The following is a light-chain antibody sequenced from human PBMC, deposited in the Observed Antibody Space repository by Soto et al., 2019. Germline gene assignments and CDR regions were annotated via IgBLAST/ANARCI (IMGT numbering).Light chain of an antibody. Sequence: EIVLTQSPGTLSLSPGERATLSCRASQTISNTFLAWYQQRPGQAPRLLIYGASGRAAGIPDRFSGSGSGTDFTLSISRLEPEDFAVYYGQQYGVSPTFGGGTKLEIK. J-gene: IGKJ4*01. V-gene: IGKV3-20*01. CDR3: QQYGVSPT. CDR1: QTISNTF. CDR2: GAS.